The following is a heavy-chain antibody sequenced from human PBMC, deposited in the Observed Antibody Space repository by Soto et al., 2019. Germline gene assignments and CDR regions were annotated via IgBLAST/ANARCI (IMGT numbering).Heavy chain of an antibody. J-gene: IGHJ3*02. D-gene: IGHD3-22*01. CDR3: GGDSSGYYYPDVFDI. CDR1: GFTFSSYS. CDR2: ISSSSSTI. V-gene: IGHV3-48*02. Sequence: GGSLRLSCAASGFTFSSYSMNWVRLAPGKGLEWVSYISSSSSTIYYADSVKGRFTISRDNAKNSLYLQMNSLRDEDTAVYYCGGDSSGYYYPDVFDIWGQGTMVTVSS.